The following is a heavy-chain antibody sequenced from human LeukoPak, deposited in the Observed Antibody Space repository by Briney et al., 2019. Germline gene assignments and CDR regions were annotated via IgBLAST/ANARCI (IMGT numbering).Heavy chain of an antibody. CDR1: GYTFTGYG. CDR2: ISAYNGNT. Sequence: ASVKVSCKASGYTFTGYGISWVRQAPGQGLEWMGWISAYNGNTNYAQKLQGRVTMTTDTSTSTAYMELRSLRSDDTAVYYCARRGDVQYGSGSYLWYFDLWGRGTLVTVSS. V-gene: IGHV1-18*01. D-gene: IGHD3-10*01. CDR3: ARRGDVQYGSGSYLWYFDL. J-gene: IGHJ2*01.